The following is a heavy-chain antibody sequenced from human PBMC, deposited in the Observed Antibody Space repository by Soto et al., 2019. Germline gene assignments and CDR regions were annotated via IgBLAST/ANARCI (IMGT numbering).Heavy chain of an antibody. V-gene: IGHV4-39*01. CDR1: GGSISSSSYY. CDR3: ARLQGTMVRGVLYYYYYGMDV. CDR2: IYYSGST. J-gene: IGHJ6*02. Sequence: SETLSLTCTVSGGSISSSSYYWGWIRQPPGKGLEWIGSIYYSGSTYYNPSLKSRVTISVDTSKNQFSLKLSSVTAADTAVYYCARLQGTMVRGVLYYYYYGMDVWGQGTTVTVSS. D-gene: IGHD3-10*01.